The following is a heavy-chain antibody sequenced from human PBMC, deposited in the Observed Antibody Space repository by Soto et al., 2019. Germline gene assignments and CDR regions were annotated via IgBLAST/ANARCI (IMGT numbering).Heavy chain of an antibody. J-gene: IGHJ4*02. CDR2: ISSSSSYI. Sequence: EVQLVESGGGLVKPGGSLRLSCAASGFTFSSYSMNWVHQAPGKGLEWVSSISSSSSYIYYADSVKGRFTISRDNAKNSLYLQMNSLRAEDTAVYYCALIVGDYFDYWGQGTLVTVSS. V-gene: IGHV3-21*01. CDR1: GFTFSSYS. D-gene: IGHD3-22*01. CDR3: ALIVGDYFDY.